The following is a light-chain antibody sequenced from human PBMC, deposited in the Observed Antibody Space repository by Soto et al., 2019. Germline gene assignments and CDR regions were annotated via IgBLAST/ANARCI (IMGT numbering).Light chain of an antibody. CDR3: CSYAGSDTYV. V-gene: IGLV2-23*02. CDR2: EVS. J-gene: IGLJ1*01. CDR1: SSDVGNYNL. Sequence: QSALTQPASVSGSPGQSITISCTGTSSDVGNYNLVSWYQHHPGRAPKLVIYEVSRRPSGVSSRFSGSKSGNTASLTISGLQAEDEADYYCCSYAGSDTYVFATGTKLTVL.